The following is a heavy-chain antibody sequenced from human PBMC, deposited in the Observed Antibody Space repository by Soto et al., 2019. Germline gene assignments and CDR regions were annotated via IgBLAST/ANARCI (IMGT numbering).Heavy chain of an antibody. CDR2: IIPIFGTA. V-gene: IGHV1-69*13. CDR3: ARDTSPESHGDYVHFRY. D-gene: IGHD4-17*01. J-gene: IGHJ1*01. Sequence: SVKVSCKASGGTFSSYAISWVRQAPGQGLEWMGGIIPIFGTANYAQKFQGRVTITADESTSTAYMELSSLRSEDTAVYYCARDTSPESHGDYVHFRYWGQGTLVTVSS. CDR1: GGTFSSYA.